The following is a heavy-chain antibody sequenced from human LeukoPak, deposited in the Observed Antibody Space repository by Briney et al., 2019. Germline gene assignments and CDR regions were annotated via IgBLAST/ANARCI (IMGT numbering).Heavy chain of an antibody. J-gene: IGHJ4*02. CDR2: INHSGST. D-gene: IGHD2-2*01. CDR3: ARDGGIGDQLLDY. CDR1: GGSFSGYY. Sequence: SETLSLTCAVYGGSFSGYYWSWIRQPPGKGLEWIGEINHSGSTNYNPSLKSRVTISVDTSKNQFSLKLSSVTAADTAVYYCARDGGIGDQLLDYWGQGTLVTVSP. V-gene: IGHV4-34*01.